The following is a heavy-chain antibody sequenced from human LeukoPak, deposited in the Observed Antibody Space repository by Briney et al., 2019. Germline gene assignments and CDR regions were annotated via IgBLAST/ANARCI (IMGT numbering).Heavy chain of an antibody. Sequence: SETMSLTCTVSGGSISSGDYYWSWIRQPPGKGLEWTGYIYYSGSTYYNPSLKSRVTISVDTSKNQFSLKLSSVTAADTAVYYCASSGGRSVTYNWFDPWGQGTLVTVSS. CDR2: IYYSGST. CDR1: GGSISSGDYY. V-gene: IGHV4-30-4*01. J-gene: IGHJ5*02. CDR3: ASSGGRSVTYNWFDP. D-gene: IGHD2-15*01.